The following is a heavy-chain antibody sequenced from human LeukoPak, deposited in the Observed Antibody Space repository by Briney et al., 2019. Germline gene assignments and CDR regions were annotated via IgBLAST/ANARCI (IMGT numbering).Heavy chain of an antibody. V-gene: IGHV4-59*11. CDR3: AREGYSSNWYDY. CDR2: ISYTGTT. Sequence: SETLSLTCTVSGGSLSSHYWAWIRQPPGKGLEWIGYISYTGTTNYNPSLKSRVTISVDTSKNQFSLKLRSVTAADTAVYYCAREGYSSNWYDYWGQGTLVTVSS. D-gene: IGHD6-13*01. CDR1: GGSLSSHY. J-gene: IGHJ5*01.